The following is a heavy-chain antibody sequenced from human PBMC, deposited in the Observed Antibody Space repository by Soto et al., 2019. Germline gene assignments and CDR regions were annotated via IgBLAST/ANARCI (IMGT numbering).Heavy chain of an antibody. D-gene: IGHD2-2*01. Sequence: SVKVSCKASGFTFSNYYMHWVRQAPEQGLQWMGIISPDGDMTTYAQRFQGRVTMTRDTSTSTVYMELSSLTSEDTAVYYCARAAFHQYFDCRGQGTPVTVPS. J-gene: IGHJ4*02. CDR3: ARAAFHQYFDC. CDR2: ISPDGDMT. CDR1: GFTFSNYY. V-gene: IGHV1-46*01.